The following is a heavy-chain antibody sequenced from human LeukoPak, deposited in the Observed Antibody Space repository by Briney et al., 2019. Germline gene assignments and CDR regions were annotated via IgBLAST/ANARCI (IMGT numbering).Heavy chain of an antibody. J-gene: IGHJ4*02. Sequence: SETLSLTCTVSSGSITSYYWSWIWQPPGKGLEWIGYIYYSGNTNYNPSLKSRVTISVDTSKNQFSLKLSSVTAADTAMYYCARHSSGWYYFDSWGQGTLVTVSS. D-gene: IGHD6-19*01. CDR2: IYYSGNT. V-gene: IGHV4-59*08. CDR1: SGSITSYY. CDR3: ARHSSGWYYFDS.